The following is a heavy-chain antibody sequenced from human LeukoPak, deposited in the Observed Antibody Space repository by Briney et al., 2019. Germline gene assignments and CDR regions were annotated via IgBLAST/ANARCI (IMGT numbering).Heavy chain of an antibody. D-gene: IGHD5-12*01. CDR3: ARSLSGYDPLSAF. J-gene: IGHJ4*02. Sequence: PGGSLRLSCGVSGFTFSSYAMTWVRQVPGRGREGLGYMTASSVTFYYADSVRGRFTISRDNARNSLFLQMNSLTVEDTAVYYCARSLSGYDPLSAFWGQGTLVTVSS. CDR2: MTASSVTF. V-gene: IGHV3-48*03. CDR1: GFTFSSYA.